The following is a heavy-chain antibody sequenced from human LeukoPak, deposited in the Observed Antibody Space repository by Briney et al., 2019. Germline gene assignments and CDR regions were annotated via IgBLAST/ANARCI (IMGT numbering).Heavy chain of an antibody. CDR1: GFTFSSYG. V-gene: IGHV3-30*02. J-gene: IGHJ4*02. Sequence: GGSLRLSCAASGFTFSSYGMHWVRQAPGKGLEGVAFIRYDGSNKYYADSVKGRFTISRDNSKNTLYLQMNSLRAEDTAVYYCAKDLEFRAVAGTGGDYWGQGTLVTVSS. CDR2: IRYDGSNK. CDR3: AKDLEFRAVAGTGGDY. D-gene: IGHD6-19*01.